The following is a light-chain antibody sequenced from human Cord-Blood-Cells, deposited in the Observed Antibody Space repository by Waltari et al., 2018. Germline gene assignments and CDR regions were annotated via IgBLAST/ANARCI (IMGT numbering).Light chain of an antibody. J-gene: IGLJ3*02. Sequence: QSVLTQPPSASGTPGQRVTISCSGSSSNIGSNYVYWYQQLPGTAPKLLIYRNNQRASGVPDGFSGSKSGTSASLAISGLRSEDEADYYCAAWDDSLSGRVFGGGTKLTVL. CDR3: AAWDDSLSGRV. CDR1: SSNIGSNY. CDR2: RNN. V-gene: IGLV1-47*01.